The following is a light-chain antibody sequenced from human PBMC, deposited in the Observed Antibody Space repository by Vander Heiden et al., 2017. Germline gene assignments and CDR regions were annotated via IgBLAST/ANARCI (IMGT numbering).Light chain of an antibody. CDR1: QSVGTY. Sequence: EIVLTQSPATLSLSPGERATLSCRASQSVGTYLTWYQQKPGQAPRLLIYDASKMDSVIPARFSGSGYGTDFPLTSSSLELEDFALYYCQVRATWPQPTFGQGTRLDI. J-gene: IGKJ5*01. CDR3: QVRATWPQPT. V-gene: IGKV3-11*01. CDR2: DAS.